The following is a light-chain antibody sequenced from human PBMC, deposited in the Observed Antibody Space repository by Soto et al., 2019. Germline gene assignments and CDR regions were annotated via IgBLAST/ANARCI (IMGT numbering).Light chain of an antibody. V-gene: IGLV1-47*01. CDR2: KNN. CDR1: SSNIGSNY. Sequence: QSVLTQPPSASGTPGQRVTISCSGSSSNIGSNYVYWYQQLSGMAPKVLIYKNNKRPSGVPDRFSGFKSGTSASLAISGLRSEDEADYSCAVWDDSLSGVVFGGGTQLTVL. J-gene: IGLJ2*01. CDR3: AVWDDSLSGVV.